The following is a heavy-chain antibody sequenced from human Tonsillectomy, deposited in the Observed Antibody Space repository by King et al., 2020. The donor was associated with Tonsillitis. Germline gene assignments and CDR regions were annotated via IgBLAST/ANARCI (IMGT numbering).Heavy chain of an antibody. J-gene: IGHJ4*02. CDR2: IGPAGDT. CDR3: SRCPVETSLVPFYPFAY. CDR1: GFPFSSYD. D-gene: IGHD5-18*01. Sequence: VQLVESGGGLVQPGGSLRLSCAASGFPFSSYDMHWVRQATGKGLEWVSGIGPAGDTYYADTVMGRFTISRENAKNSLYLQMNSLRAVDTAVFYCSRCPVETSLVPFYPFAYWGQGSLVTVSS. V-gene: IGHV3-13*01.